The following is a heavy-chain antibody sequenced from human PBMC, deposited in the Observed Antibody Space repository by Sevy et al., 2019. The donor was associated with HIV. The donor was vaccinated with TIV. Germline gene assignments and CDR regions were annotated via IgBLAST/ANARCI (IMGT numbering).Heavy chain of an antibody. CDR3: STDDLISY. CDR2: IKSITDGGAA. Sequence: GGSLRLSCTASGFDFANAWMNWVRQAPGKGLEWVGHIKSITDGGAADYAAPVKGSFTISRHDSKNTLYLQMNSLKAEDTAGYYCSTDDLISYWGRGTLVTVSS. V-gene: IGHV3-15*07. J-gene: IGHJ4*02. CDR1: GFDFANAW.